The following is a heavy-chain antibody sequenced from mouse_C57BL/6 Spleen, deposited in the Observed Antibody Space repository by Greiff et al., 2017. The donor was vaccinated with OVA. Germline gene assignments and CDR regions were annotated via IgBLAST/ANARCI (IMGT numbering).Heavy chain of an antibody. D-gene: IGHD2-5*01. J-gene: IGHJ1*03. CDR3: ARISNPWYFDV. Sequence: EVMLVESEGGLVQPGSSMKLSCTASGFTFSDYYMAWVRQVPEKGLEWVANINYDGSSTYYLDSLKSRFIISRDNAQNILYLQMSSLKSEDTATYYCARISNPWYFDVWGTGTTVTVSS. V-gene: IGHV5-16*01. CDR2: INYDGSST. CDR1: GFTFSDYY.